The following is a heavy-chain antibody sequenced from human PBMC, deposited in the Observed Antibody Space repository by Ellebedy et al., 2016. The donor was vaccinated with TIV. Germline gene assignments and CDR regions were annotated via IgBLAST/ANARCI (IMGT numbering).Heavy chain of an antibody. CDR3: ARGGNYVTVAADY. Sequence: GGSLRLSXAASGFTFSSYWMHWVRQDPGKGLVWLLRTDSDGSNTNYADSVKGRFTIARDNAKNTVYLQLNSLRAEDTAVYYCARGGNYVTVAADYWGQGTLVTVSS. CDR2: TDSDGSNT. J-gene: IGHJ4*02. V-gene: IGHV3-74*01. D-gene: IGHD3-10*02. CDR1: GFTFSSYW.